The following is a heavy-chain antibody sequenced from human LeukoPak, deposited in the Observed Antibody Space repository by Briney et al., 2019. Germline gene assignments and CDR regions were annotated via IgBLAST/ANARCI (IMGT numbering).Heavy chain of an antibody. CDR1: GYTFTGYY. CDR3: AREGDTAMVSDAFDI. V-gene: IGHV1-2*02. D-gene: IGHD5-18*01. CDR2: INPNSGGT. J-gene: IGHJ3*02. Sequence: GASVKVPCKASGYTFTGYYMHWVRQAPGQGLEWMGWINPNSGGTNYAQNFQGRVTMTRDTSISTTYMELSRLRSDDTAVYYCAREGDTAMVSDAFDIWGQGTMVTVSS.